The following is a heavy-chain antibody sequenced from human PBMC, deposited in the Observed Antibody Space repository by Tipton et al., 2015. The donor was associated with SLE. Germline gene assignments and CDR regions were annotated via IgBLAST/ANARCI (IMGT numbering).Heavy chain of an antibody. CDR1: GGSISSGDSY. Sequence: TLSLTCTVSGGSISSGDSYWSWIRQPPGKGLEWIGYIYYSGSTYYNPSLKSRVTISVDTSKNQFSLKLSSVTAADTAVYYCAKKNQAGSSSWYDYWGQGTLVTVSS. V-gene: IGHV4-30-4*01. CDR3: AKKNQAGSSSWYDY. J-gene: IGHJ4*02. D-gene: IGHD6-13*01. CDR2: IYYSGST.